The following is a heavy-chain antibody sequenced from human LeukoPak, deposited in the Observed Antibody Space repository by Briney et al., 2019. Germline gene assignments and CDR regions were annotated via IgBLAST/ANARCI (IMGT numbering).Heavy chain of an antibody. CDR1: GYSFTSYW. V-gene: IGHV5-51*01. Sequence: GESLKISCKGSGYSFTSYWIGWVRQMPGKGLEWMGIIYPGDSDTRYSPSFQGQVTISADKSISTAYLQWSSLKASDTAMYYCARLGGDILTGYYLYNWFDPWGQGTLVTVSS. J-gene: IGHJ5*02. CDR3: ARLGGDILTGYYLYNWFDP. CDR2: IYPGDSDT. D-gene: IGHD3-9*01.